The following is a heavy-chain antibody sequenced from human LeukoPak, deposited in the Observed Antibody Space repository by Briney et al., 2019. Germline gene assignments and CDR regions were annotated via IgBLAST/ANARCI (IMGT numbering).Heavy chain of an antibody. Sequence: GGSLRLSCAASGFTFSSYSMNWVRQAPGKGLEWVSSISSSSSYIYYADSVKGRFTISRDNAKNSLYLQMNSLRAEDTAVYYCARDKPDYGSGRDWFDPWGQGTLVTVSS. V-gene: IGHV3-21*01. CDR1: GFTFSSYS. D-gene: IGHD3-10*01. CDR2: ISSSSSYI. J-gene: IGHJ5*02. CDR3: ARDKPDYGSGRDWFDP.